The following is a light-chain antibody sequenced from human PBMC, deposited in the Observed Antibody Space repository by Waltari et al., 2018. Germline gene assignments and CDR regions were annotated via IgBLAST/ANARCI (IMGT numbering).Light chain of an antibody. J-gene: IGLJ2*01. CDR3: TSYTTSSVL. CDR1: SSAVGGDNY. V-gene: IGLV2-14*03. CDR2: AVS. Sequence: SALTQPASVSGSPGQSITISCTGTSSAVGGDNYVSWYRQHPGKAPKLMIYAVSNRPSGVSNRFSGSKSGNTASLTISGLQAEDEADYYCTSYTTSSVLFGGGTKLTVL.